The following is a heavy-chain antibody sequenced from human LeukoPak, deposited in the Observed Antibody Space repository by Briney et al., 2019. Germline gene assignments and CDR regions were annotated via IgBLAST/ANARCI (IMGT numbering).Heavy chain of an antibody. D-gene: IGHD3-10*01. V-gene: IGHV1-69*13. CDR3: ARTLWFGELLLGYFDY. J-gene: IGHJ4*02. CDR1: GGTFSSYA. CDR2: IIPIFGTA. Sequence: VASVKVSCKASGGTFSSYAISWVRQAPGQGLEWMGGIIPIFGTANYAQKFQGRVTITADESTSTAYMELSSLRSEDTAVYYCARTLWFGELLLGYFDYWGQGTLVTVSS.